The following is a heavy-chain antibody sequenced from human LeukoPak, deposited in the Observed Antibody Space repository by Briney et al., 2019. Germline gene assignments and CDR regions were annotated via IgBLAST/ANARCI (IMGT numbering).Heavy chain of an antibody. J-gene: IGHJ5*02. CDR1: GGSISSGSYY. D-gene: IGHD6-13*01. CDR2: IYTSGST. V-gene: IGHV4-61*02. CDR3: ARLHYSGWYAWFDP. Sequence: PSQTPSLTCTVSGGSISSGSYYWSWIRQPAGKGLEWIGRIYTSGSTNYNPSLKSRVTISVDTSKNQFSLKLSSVTAADTAVYYCARLHYSGWYAWFDPWGQGTLVTVSS.